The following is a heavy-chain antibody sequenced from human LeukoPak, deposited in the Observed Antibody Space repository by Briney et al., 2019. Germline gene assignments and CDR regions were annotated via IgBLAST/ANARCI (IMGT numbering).Heavy chain of an antibody. CDR1: GFRFSSYV. D-gene: IGHD6-19*01. J-gene: IGHJ5*01. Sequence: GGSLRLSCVASGFRFSSYVMNWVRQAPGKGLEWVSFISGSGGTTHYADSVKGRFTVSRDISKNTLFLQMTSLRDEDTAVYYCAIVRGGSGWELDSWGQGTPVTVSS. V-gene: IGHV3-23*01. CDR2: ISGSGGTT. CDR3: AIVRGGSGWELDS.